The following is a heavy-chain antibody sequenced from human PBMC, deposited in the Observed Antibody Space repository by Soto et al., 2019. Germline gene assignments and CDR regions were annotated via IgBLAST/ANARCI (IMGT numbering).Heavy chain of an antibody. J-gene: IGHJ4*02. V-gene: IGHV3-33*01. CDR2: IWYDGSNK. Sequence: VQLVESGGGVVQPGRSLRLSCAASGFTFSSYGMHWVRQAPGKGLEWVAVIWYDGSNKYYADSVKGRFTISRDNSKNTLYLQMNSLRAEDTAVYYCARDSTTVVTPYYWGQGTLVTVSS. CDR3: ARDSTTVVTPYY. CDR1: GFTFSSYG. D-gene: IGHD4-17*01.